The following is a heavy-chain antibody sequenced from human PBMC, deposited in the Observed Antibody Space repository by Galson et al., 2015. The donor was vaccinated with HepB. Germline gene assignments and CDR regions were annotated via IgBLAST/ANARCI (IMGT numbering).Heavy chain of an antibody. D-gene: IGHD7-27*01. J-gene: IGHJ5*02. Sequence: SVKVSCKASGYTFTSYGISWVRQAPGQGLEWMGWISAYNGNTNYAQKLQGRVTMTTDTSTSTAYMELSSLRSEDTAVYYCGIPLSLGRIDPWGQGTLVTVSS. CDR1: GYTFTSYG. CDR3: GIPLSLGRIDP. CDR2: ISAYNGNT. V-gene: IGHV1-18*01.